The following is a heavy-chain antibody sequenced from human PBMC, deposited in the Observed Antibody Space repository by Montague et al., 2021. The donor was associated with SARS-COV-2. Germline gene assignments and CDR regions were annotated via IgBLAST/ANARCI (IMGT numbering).Heavy chain of an antibody. J-gene: IGHJ6*02. CDR2: ISSSSSTI. CDR3: ARDRGGYGPYYYGMDV. V-gene: IGHV3-48*02. D-gene: IGHD5-18*01. Sequence: SLRLSCAASGFTFNSYSMNWVRQAPGKGLEWVSYISSSSSTIYYXDSVKGRFTISRGNAKNSLYLQMNSLRDEDTAVYYCARDRGGYGPYYYGMDVWGQGTTVTVSS. CDR1: GFTFNSYS.